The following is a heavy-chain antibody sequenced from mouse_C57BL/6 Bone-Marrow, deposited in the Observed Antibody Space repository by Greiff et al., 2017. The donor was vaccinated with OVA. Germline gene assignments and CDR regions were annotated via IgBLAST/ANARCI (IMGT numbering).Heavy chain of an antibody. V-gene: IGHV14-4*01. CDR3: TTDGNYFLYYFDY. J-gene: IGHJ2*01. D-gene: IGHD2-1*01. Sequence: EVQLQQSGAELVRPGASVKLSCTASGFNIKDDYMHWVKQRPEQGLEWIGWIDPENGDTAYASKFQGKATITAATSSNTAYLQLSSLTSEDTAVYDCTTDGNYFLYYFDYWGQGTTLTVSS. CDR2: IDPENGDT. CDR1: GFNIKDDY.